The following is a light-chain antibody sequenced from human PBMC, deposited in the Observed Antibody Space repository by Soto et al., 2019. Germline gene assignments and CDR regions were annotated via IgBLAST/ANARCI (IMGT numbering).Light chain of an antibody. CDR1: ENVNTW. V-gene: IGKV1-5*01. J-gene: IGKJ1*01. CDR2: DAS. Sequence: EIQMTQSPSTLSASVGDRVTITCRASENVNTWLAWYQQKPGKAPTFVIYDASRLEGGVPSRFSGSGSGTDFTLTINSLQPDDFVTYYCQQYKTYPLTFGQGTKVEI. CDR3: QQYKTYPLT.